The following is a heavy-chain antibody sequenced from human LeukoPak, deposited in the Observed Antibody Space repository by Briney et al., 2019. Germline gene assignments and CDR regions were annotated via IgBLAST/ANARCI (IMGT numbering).Heavy chain of an antibody. D-gene: IGHD3-9*01. CDR2: IYTSGST. Sequence: PSETLSLTCTVSGGSISSGSYYWSWIRQPAGKGLEWIGRIYTSGSTNYNPSLKSRVTISVDTSKNQFSLKLNSVTAADTAVYYCARVPARFEPSNWFDPWGQGTLVTVSS. J-gene: IGHJ5*02. V-gene: IGHV4-61*02. CDR1: GGSISSGSYY. CDR3: ARVPARFEPSNWFDP.